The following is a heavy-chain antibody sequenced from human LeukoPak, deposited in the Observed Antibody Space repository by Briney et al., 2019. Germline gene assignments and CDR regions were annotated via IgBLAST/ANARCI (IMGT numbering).Heavy chain of an antibody. CDR3: AKYGGYTGSGYFDY. V-gene: IGHV3-23*01. D-gene: IGHD2-2*02. Sequence: GGSLRLSXAASGFTFRSYAMSWVRQAPGKGLEWVSAISGGGSNTYYADSVKGRFTISRDNSENTLYLQMNSLRAEDTALYYCAKYGGYTGSGYFDYWGQGTLVTVSS. J-gene: IGHJ4*02. CDR1: GFTFRSYA. CDR2: ISGGGSNT.